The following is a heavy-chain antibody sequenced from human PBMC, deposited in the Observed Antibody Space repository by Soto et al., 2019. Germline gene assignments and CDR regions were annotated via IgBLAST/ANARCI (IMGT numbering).Heavy chain of an antibody. CDR2: IYTSGST. Sequence: SETLSLTCTVSGASISSLYWSWIRQPAGKRLEWIGRIYTSGSTNYNPSLKSRVSMSVDTSKNQFSLRLNSVTAADTAVYYCARGGGYCTNGVCTFQGFDPWGQGTLVTVSS. V-gene: IGHV4-4*07. CDR1: GASISSLY. CDR3: ARGGGYCTNGVCTFQGFDP. J-gene: IGHJ5*02. D-gene: IGHD2-8*01.